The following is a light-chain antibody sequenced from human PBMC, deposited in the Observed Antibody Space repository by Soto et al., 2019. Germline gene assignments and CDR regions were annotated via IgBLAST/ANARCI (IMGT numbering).Light chain of an antibody. Sequence: IQMTQSPSSLSASVGDRVTITCQASQDIRHYLNWYQHKPGEAPKLLIYDASNLETGVPSRFSGSGAGTHFTLTITTLQPEDISTYYFQQYDNLPLTFGGGTKVE. V-gene: IGKV1-33*01. CDR2: DAS. CDR1: QDIRHY. CDR3: QQYDNLPLT. J-gene: IGKJ4*01.